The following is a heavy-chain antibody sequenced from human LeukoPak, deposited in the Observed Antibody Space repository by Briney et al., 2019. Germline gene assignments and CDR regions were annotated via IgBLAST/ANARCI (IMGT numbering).Heavy chain of an antibody. V-gene: IGHV3-64*01. D-gene: IGHD3-3*01. Sequence: GGSLRLSCAASGFTFSSYAMHWVRQAPGKGLEYVPAISSNGGSTYSANSVKGRFIISRDNSKNTLYLQMGSLRAEDMAVYYCARVGYYSGYYGMDVWGQGTTVTVSS. CDR2: ISSNGGST. CDR1: GFTFSSYA. J-gene: IGHJ6*02. CDR3: ARVGYYSGYYGMDV.